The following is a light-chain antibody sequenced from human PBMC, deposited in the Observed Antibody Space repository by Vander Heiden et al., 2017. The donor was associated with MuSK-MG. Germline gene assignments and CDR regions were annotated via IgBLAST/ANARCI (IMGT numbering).Light chain of an antibody. V-gene: IGLV2-11*01. CDR3: CSYAGTYTYV. Sequence: QSALTQPRSVSASPGQSVTISCTGTSSDVGGYNYVSWYQQHPGNAPILMIYDVSKRPSGVPDRFSGSKSGNTASLTISGLQAEDEADYYCCSYAGTYTYVFGTGTKVTVL. J-gene: IGLJ1*01. CDR1: SSDVGGYNY. CDR2: DVS.